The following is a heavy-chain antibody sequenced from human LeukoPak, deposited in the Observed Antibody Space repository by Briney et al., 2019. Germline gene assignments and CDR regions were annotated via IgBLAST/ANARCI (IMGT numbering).Heavy chain of an antibody. CDR1: GFTVRSNY. CDR2: IYSGSST. V-gene: IGHV3-53*05. J-gene: IGHJ4*02. CDR3: RAAGTSERDY. Sequence: GGSLRLSCAASGFTVRSNYMNWVRQAPGKGLEWVSVIYSGSSTYYADSVKGRFTISRDNSKNTLYLQMSSLRADDTAVYYCRAAGTSERDYWGQGTLVTVSS. D-gene: IGHD6-13*01.